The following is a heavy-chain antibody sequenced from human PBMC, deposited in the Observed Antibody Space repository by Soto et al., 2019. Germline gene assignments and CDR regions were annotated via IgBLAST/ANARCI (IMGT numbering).Heavy chain of an antibody. CDR3: ARELFTMVRGVISGYMDV. V-gene: IGHV3-48*01. D-gene: IGHD3-10*01. J-gene: IGHJ6*03. CDR2: ISSSSSTI. CDR1: GFTFSSYS. Sequence: GGSLRLSCAASGFTFSSYSMNWGRQAPWKGLEWVSYISSSSSTIYYADSVKGRFTISRDNAKNSLYLQMNSLRAEDTAVYYCARELFTMVRGVISGYMDVWGKGTTVT.